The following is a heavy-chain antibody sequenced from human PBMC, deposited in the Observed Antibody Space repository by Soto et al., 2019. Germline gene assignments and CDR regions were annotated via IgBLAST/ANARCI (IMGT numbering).Heavy chain of an antibody. Sequence: SETLSLTCAVYGGSFSGYYWSWVRQPPGKGLEWVGEINHSGNTNYNPSLKSRVAISVDTSKNQFSLKLSSVTAADTAVYYCARVGGDFWFLDYWGQGTLVTVSS. CDR3: ARVGGDFWFLDY. CDR1: GGSFSGYY. V-gene: IGHV4-34*01. CDR2: INHSGNT. J-gene: IGHJ4*02. D-gene: IGHD3-3*01.